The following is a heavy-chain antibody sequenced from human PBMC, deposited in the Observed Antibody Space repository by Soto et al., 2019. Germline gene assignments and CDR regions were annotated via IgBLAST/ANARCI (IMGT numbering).Heavy chain of an antibody. Sequence: GGSLRLSCAGSGFTFASYVMTWVRHAPGKGLEWVSSISATGGSTYYAGSVKGRFTISRDNSKNTLFLQMNSLGAEDTAIYYCANAEHPRRSIGFDYWGQGTLVTVSS. CDR2: ISATGGST. D-gene: IGHD3-16*02. V-gene: IGHV3-23*01. J-gene: IGHJ4*02. CDR3: ANAEHPRRSIGFDY. CDR1: GFTFASYV.